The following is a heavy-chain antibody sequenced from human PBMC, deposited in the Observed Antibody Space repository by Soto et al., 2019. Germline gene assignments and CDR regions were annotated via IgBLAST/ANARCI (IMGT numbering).Heavy chain of an antibody. Sequence: GGSLRLSCAASGFTFSSYSMNWVRQAPGKGLEWVSSISSSSSYIYYADSVKGRFTISRDNAKNSLFLQMNSLIVEDTAVYYCARESAVAGLDYWGQGTLVTVSS. V-gene: IGHV3-21*01. CDR2: ISSSSSYI. J-gene: IGHJ4*02. D-gene: IGHD6-19*01. CDR1: GFTFSSYS. CDR3: ARESAVAGLDY.